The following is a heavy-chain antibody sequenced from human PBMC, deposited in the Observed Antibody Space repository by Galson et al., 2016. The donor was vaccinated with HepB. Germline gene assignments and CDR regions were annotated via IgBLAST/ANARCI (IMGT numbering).Heavy chain of an antibody. D-gene: IGHD1-26*01. V-gene: IGHV1-46*01. CDR1: GYTFTNYH. Sequence: SVKVSCKASGYTFTNYHVHWLRQAPGQGFQWVGLINPNGGSTLFAREFQGRVTMTRDTSTNTVYMSLSRLTPEDTAVYFCRVGSPGFDVWGQGTTVTVSS. J-gene: IGHJ3*01. CDR3: RVGSPGFDV. CDR2: INPNGGST.